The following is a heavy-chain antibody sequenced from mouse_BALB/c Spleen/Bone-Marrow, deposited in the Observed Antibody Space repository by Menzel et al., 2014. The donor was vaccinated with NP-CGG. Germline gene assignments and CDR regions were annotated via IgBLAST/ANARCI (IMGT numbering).Heavy chain of an antibody. CDR3: ARLYYYGHFYF. CDR1: RFDFSRYW. V-gene: IGHV4-1*02. Sequence: SGLDSGHRGGSLMLSCACSRFDFSRYWLRWVRQAPGKGLEWIGEINPDSRTLNYSPSLKDKFIISRDNAKNTLYLRLNKVRSGDTALYYCARLYYYGHFYFWGHGT. CDR2: INPDSRTL. J-gene: IGHJ3*01. D-gene: IGHD1-1*01.